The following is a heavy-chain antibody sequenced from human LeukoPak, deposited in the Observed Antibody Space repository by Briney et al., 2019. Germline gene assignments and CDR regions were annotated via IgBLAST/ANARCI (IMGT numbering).Heavy chain of an antibody. Sequence: GGSLRLSCAASGFTFSTYAMSWVRQAPGKGLEWVSTISGSGDSTYYADSVKGRFTISRDNAKNSLYLQMNSLRAEDTAVYYCARDCHDILTGYSSSIFVYWGQGTLVTVSS. CDR1: GFTFSTYA. J-gene: IGHJ4*02. D-gene: IGHD3-9*01. V-gene: IGHV3-23*01. CDR3: ARDCHDILTGYSSSIFVY. CDR2: ISGSGDST.